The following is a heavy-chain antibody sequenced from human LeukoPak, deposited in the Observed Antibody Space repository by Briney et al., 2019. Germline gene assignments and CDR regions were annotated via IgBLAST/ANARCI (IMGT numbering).Heavy chain of an antibody. Sequence: GGSLRLSWATSGXTFSDYYMSWIRQAPGKGLEWVSYISSSGTYINSADSVKGRFTISRDYPKNSLYLQMSSLRAEDTAVYYCARQGGDILTGYLDYWGQGTLVTVSS. J-gene: IGHJ4*02. D-gene: IGHD3-9*01. V-gene: IGHV3-11*03. CDR1: GXTFSDYY. CDR2: ISSSGTYI. CDR3: ARQGGDILTGYLDY.